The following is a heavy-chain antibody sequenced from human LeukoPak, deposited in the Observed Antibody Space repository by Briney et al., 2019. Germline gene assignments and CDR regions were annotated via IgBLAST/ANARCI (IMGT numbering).Heavy chain of an antibody. CDR2: IKQDGSEK. CDR3: AKDLGSSGWYIDY. Sequence: PSETLSLTCAVSGGSISSSNWWSWVRQAPGKGLEWVANIKQDGSEKYYVDSVKGRFTISRDNAKNSLYLQMNSLRAEDTAVYHCAKDLGSSGWYIDYWGQGTLVTVSS. V-gene: IGHV3-7*03. D-gene: IGHD6-19*01. J-gene: IGHJ4*02. CDR1: GGSISSSNW.